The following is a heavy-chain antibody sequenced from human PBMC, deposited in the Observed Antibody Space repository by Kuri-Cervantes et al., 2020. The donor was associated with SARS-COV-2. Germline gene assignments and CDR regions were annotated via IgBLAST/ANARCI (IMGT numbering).Heavy chain of an antibody. J-gene: IGHJ5*02. D-gene: IGHD3-3*01. CDR3: ARGPYSNPYDFWSGYYRTGGNWFDP. V-gene: IGHV1-2*04. Sequence: ASVKVSCKASGYTFTGYYMHWVRQAPGQGLGWMGWINPNSGGTNYAQKFQGWVTMTRDTSISTAYMELSRLRSDDTAVYYCARGPYSNPYDFWSGYYRTGGNWFDPWGQGTLVTVSS. CDR2: INPNSGGT. CDR1: GYTFTGYY.